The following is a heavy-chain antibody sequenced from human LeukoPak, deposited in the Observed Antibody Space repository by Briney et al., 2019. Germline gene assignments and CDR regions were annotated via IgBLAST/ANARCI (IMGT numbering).Heavy chain of an antibody. CDR2: ISYDGSNK. V-gene: IGHV3-30*04. J-gene: IGHJ4*02. CDR3: ARDLWAMIVVVTLDY. Sequence: GGSLRLSCAASGFTFSSYAMHWVRQAPGKGLEWVAVISYDGSNKYYADSVKGRFTISRDNSKNTLYLQMNSLRAEDTAVYYCARDLWAMIVVVTLDYWGQGTLVTVSS. D-gene: IGHD3-22*01. CDR1: GFTFSSYA.